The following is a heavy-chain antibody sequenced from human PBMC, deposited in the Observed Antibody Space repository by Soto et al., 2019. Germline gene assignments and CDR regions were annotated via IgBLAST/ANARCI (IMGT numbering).Heavy chain of an antibody. Sequence: PGGSLRLSCAASGFIFNTYDMHWVRQAPGKGLEWVAVISYDGSNKYYADSVKGRLTISRDNSKKMLYLQMNSLRPEDTAVYYCAKGQLCSSTSCYFYYYGMDVWGQGTKVTVSS. D-gene: IGHD2-2*01. CDR2: ISYDGSNK. CDR3: AKGQLCSSTSCYFYYYGMDV. CDR1: GFIFNTYD. J-gene: IGHJ6*02. V-gene: IGHV3-30*18.